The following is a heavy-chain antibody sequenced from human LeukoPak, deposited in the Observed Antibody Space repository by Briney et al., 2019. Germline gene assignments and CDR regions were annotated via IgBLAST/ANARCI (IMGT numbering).Heavy chain of an antibody. D-gene: IGHD2-8*01. CDR1: GGSISSYY. V-gene: IGHV4-4*07. CDR3: ARDRLMVYAGPWFDP. J-gene: IGHJ5*02. CDR2: IYTSGST. Sequence: SETLSLTCTVSGGSISSYYWSWIRQPAGKGLEWIWRIYTSGSTNYNPSLKSRVTMSVDTSKNQFSLKLSSVTAADTAVYYCARDRLMVYAGPWFDPWGQGTLVTVSS.